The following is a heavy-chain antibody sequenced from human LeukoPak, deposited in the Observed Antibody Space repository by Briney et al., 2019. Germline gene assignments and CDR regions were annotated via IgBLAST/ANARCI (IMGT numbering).Heavy chain of an antibody. Sequence: SETLSLTCTVSGGSIGSFSYYWGWIRQPPGKGLEWIGSIYYSGNTYYNPSLKSRVTISVDTSKNQFSLKLSSVTAADTAVYYCARGRRDGYTLFDYWGQGTLVTVSS. CDR1: GGSIGSFSYY. V-gene: IGHV4-39*07. CDR2: IYYSGNT. CDR3: ARGRRDGYTLFDY. D-gene: IGHD5-24*01. J-gene: IGHJ4*02.